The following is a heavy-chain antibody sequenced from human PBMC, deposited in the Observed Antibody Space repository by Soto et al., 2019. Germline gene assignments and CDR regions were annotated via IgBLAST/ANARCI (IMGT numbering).Heavy chain of an antibody. CDR3: AATGGNYFGLDV. V-gene: IGHV1-18*01. J-gene: IGHJ6*02. CDR1: DNTFPHYG. D-gene: IGHD2-8*02. Sequence: ASVKVSCKSSDNTFPHYGINWVRQAPGQGLEWMGWISGYNGNTKYAQKFQDRVTMTADTSTRTAFMEVRSLTSDDTGVYFCAATGGNYFGLDVWGQGTTVTVS. CDR2: ISGYNGNT.